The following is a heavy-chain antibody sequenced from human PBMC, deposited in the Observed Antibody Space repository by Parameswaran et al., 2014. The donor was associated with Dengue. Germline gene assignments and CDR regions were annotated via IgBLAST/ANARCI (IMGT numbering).Heavy chain of an antibody. Sequence: WIRQPPGKGLEWVSAISGSGGSTYYADSVKGRFTISRDNSKNTMYVQMNSLRAEDTAVYYCAKHTTPSGPIDYWGQGTLVTVSS. CDR2: ISGSGGST. V-gene: IGHV3-23*01. CDR3: AKHTTPSGPIDY. D-gene: IGHD6-19*01. J-gene: IGHJ4*02.